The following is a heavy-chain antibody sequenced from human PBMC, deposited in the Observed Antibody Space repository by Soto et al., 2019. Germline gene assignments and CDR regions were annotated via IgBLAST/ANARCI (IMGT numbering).Heavy chain of an antibody. Sequence: ASVKGSCKASGYTFTSYYMHWVRQAPGQGLEWMGIINPSGGSTSYAQKFQGRVTMTRDTSTSTVYMELSSLRSEDTAVYYCARAVAARRPKPYYFDYWGQGTLVTVSS. D-gene: IGHD6-6*01. CDR3: ARAVAARRPKPYYFDY. J-gene: IGHJ4*02. CDR1: GYTFTSYY. V-gene: IGHV1-46*01. CDR2: INPSGGST.